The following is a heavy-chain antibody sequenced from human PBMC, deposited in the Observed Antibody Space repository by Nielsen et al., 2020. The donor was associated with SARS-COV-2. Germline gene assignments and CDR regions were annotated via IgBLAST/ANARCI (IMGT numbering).Heavy chain of an antibody. J-gene: IGHJ3*02. D-gene: IGHD6-13*01. V-gene: IGHV3-30-3*01. CDR1: GFAFSRYV. CDR2: ISYDGSHD. CDR3: CSSSSPRDAFDI. Sequence: GGSLRLSCAASGFAFSRYVMHWVRQAPGKGLEWVALISYDGSHDYYTDSVKGRFTISRDNSKNTLYLQMNSLRAEDTAVYYCCSSSSPRDAFDIWGQGTMVTVSS.